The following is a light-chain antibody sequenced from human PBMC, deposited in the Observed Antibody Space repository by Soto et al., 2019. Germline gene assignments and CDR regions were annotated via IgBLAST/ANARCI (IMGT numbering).Light chain of an antibody. Sequence: QSALTQPASVSGSPGQSIAISCSGTSSDVGGYNYVSWYQQHPGKAPKLMIYDVSNRPSGVSNRFSGSKSGNTASLTISGLQAEDEADYYCSSYMSTSTPVIFGGGTKVTVL. V-gene: IGLV2-14*01. J-gene: IGLJ2*01. CDR1: SSDVGGYNY. CDR2: DVS. CDR3: SSYMSTSTPVI.